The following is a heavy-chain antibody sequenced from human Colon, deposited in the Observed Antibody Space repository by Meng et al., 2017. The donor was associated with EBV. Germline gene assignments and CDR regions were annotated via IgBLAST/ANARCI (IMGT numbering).Heavy chain of an antibody. J-gene: IGHJ4*02. CDR1: GHTFTSYY. CDR2: INPSGGST. V-gene: IGHV1-46*01. CDR3: ARSPLDGYNYHFDY. Sequence: QGQLVLWGAEAKKPVSSMNVSCKAYGHTFTSYYIHWVRQAPGQGLEWMGVINPSGGSTTYSQKFQGRLTMTRDTSTSAVYMELSSLRSEDTAIYYCARSPLDGYNYHFDYWGQGTLVTVSS. D-gene: IGHD5-24*01.